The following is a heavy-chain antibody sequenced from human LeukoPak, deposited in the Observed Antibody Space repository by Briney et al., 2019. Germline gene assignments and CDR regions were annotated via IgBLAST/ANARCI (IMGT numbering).Heavy chain of an antibody. Sequence: ASVKVSCKAYGYTLTSYYMHWVRQAPGQGLEWMGIINPSGGNTRYAQKFQGRVTMTRDTSTSTVYMELSSLRSEDTAMYYCARGSSTSCYWCGWFDPWGQRTLVTVPS. CDR1: GYTLTSYY. D-gene: IGHD2-2*01. J-gene: IGHJ5*02. V-gene: IGHV1-46*01. CDR3: ARGSSTSCYWCGWFDP. CDR2: INPSGGNT.